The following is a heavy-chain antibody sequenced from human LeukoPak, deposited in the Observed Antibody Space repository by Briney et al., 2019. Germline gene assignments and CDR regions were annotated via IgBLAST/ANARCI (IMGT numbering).Heavy chain of an antibody. J-gene: IGHJ4*02. CDR2: IWPLGNEN. CDR3: ARLPSSAGAGTFDY. CDR1: GFTFSIHG. D-gene: IGHD6-13*01. V-gene: IGHV3-7*01. Sequence: GGSLRLSCAASGFTFSIHGMNWVRQAPGKGLEWVAHIWPLGNENRYVDSVKGRFSVSRDNAKNSLDLQMNSLRAEDTAVYYCARLPSSAGAGTFDYWGQGTLVTVSS.